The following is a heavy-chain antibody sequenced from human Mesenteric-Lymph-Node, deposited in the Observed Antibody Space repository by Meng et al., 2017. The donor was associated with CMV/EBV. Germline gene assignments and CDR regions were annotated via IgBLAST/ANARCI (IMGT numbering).Heavy chain of an antibody. J-gene: IGHJ4*02. CDR3: TRATTWAFDY. V-gene: IGHV3-74*01. Sequence: GESLKISCAASGFTFSSYWMSWVRQAPGKGLEWVSALYNDGRFPRYADSVKGRCTISRDNAKNTLYLEMNSLRAEDTAIYYCTRATTWAFDYWGQGTLVTVSS. CDR2: LYNDGRFP. D-gene: IGHD1-1*01. CDR1: GFTFSSYW.